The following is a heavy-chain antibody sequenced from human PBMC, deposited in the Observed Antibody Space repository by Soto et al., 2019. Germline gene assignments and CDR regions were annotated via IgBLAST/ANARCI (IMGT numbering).Heavy chain of an antibody. D-gene: IGHD3-10*01. V-gene: IGHV3-30-3*01. CDR1: GFTFSSYA. CDR3: ARDLELLWFGDVYYYYGMDV. J-gene: IGHJ6*02. CDR2: ISYDGSNK. Sequence: QVQLVESGGGVVQPGGSLRLSCAASGFTFSSYAMHWVRQAPGKGLEWVAVISYDGSNKYYADSVKGRFTISRDNSKNKMNVKMNSLRAEDTAVYYCARDLELLWFGDVYYYYGMDVWGQGTTVTVSS.